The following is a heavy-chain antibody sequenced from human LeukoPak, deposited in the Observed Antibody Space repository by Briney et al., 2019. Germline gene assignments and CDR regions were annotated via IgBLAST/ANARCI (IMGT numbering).Heavy chain of an antibody. J-gene: IGHJ4*02. CDR2: IYHSGST. CDR3: ARLADYDILTGYYRDY. V-gene: IGHV4-38-2*01. Sequence: SETLSLTCAVSGYSISSGYYWGWIRQPPGKGLEWIGSIYHSGSTYYNPSLKSRVTISVDTSKNQFSLKLSSVTAADTAVYYCARLADYDILTGYYRDYWGQGTLVTVSS. D-gene: IGHD3-9*01. CDR1: GYSISSGYY.